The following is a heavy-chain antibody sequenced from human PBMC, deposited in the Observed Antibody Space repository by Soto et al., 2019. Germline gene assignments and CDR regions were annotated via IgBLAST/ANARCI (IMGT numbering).Heavy chain of an antibody. CDR2: ISAYNGNT. D-gene: IGHD4-17*01. J-gene: IGHJ3*02. CDR1: GYIFTTYG. CDR3: ARATRCDAFDI. V-gene: IGHV1-18*01. Sequence: QDQLVQSGAEVKKPGASVKVSCKASGYIFTTYGIGWVRQAPGQGLEWMGWISAYNGNTDYAQKLQDRVTMTTDTSTSTAYLELRTLRSDDTAVYYCARATRCDAFDIWGQGTMVTVSS.